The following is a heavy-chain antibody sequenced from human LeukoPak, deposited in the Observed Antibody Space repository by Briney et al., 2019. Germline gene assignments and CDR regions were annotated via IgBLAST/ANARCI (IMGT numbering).Heavy chain of an antibody. V-gene: IGHV5-51*01. J-gene: IGHJ4*02. CDR3: ARLLGSSSSSWASFDY. CDR1: GYSFTTYW. Sequence: GESLKISCKGSGYSFTTYWIGWVRQIPGKGLEWMGIIYPGDSHTVYSPSFRGQVTMSADKSISTAYLQWSSLKASDTAMYSCARLLGSSSSSWASFDYWGQGTLVTVSS. CDR2: IYPGDSHT. D-gene: IGHD6-13*01.